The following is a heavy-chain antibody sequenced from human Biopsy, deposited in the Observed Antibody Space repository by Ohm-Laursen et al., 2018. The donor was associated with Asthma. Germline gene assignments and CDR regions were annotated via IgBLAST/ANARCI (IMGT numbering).Heavy chain of an antibody. CDR2: VHSTGST. D-gene: IGHD6-13*01. CDR3: ARATSTWSQSGPHYFDH. CDR1: PGSINDYY. V-gene: IGHV4-59*01. Sequence: SETLSLTCAVSPGSINDYYWNWIRQFPGKGLEWIGYVHSTGSTRFNPSLKSRLTISVDTSVDQVSLKLTSVPAADTAVYYCARATSTWSQSGPHYFDHWGQGTLVTVSS. J-gene: IGHJ4*02.